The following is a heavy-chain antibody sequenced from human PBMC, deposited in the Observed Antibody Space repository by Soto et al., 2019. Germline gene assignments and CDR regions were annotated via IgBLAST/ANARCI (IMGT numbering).Heavy chain of an antibody. J-gene: IGHJ4*02. Sequence: ASVKVSCKASGYIFTGYYMHWVRQAPGQGLEWMGWINPNSGGTNYAQKFQGRVTMTRDNSMNTLYLQMNSLRVDDTAVYYCARGYESSSRSVAYWGQGIPVTVSS. CDR3: ARGYESSSRSVAY. CDR1: GYIFTGYY. V-gene: IGHV1-2*02. CDR2: INPNSGGT. D-gene: IGHD6-13*01.